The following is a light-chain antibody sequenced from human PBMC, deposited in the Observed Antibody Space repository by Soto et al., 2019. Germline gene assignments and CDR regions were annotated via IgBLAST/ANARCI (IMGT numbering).Light chain of an antibody. Sequence: QTVVTQDPSFSVSPGGTVTLTCGLTSGSVSTSHKPAWYQQTPGQSPRTLIYSTNTRSSGVPDRFSGSILGDKAALTITGAQVEDESDYYCALYLGSVIWVFGGGTKVTVL. CDR1: SGSVSTSHK. CDR2: STN. CDR3: ALYLGSVIWV. J-gene: IGLJ3*02. V-gene: IGLV8-61*01.